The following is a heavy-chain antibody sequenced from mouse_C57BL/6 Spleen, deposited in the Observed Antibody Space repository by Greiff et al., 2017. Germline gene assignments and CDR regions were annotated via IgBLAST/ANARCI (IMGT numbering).Heavy chain of an antibody. J-gene: IGHJ1*03. Sequence: VQLQQSGPELVKPGASVKLSCKASGYTFTDYYMNWVKQSHGKSLEWIGDINPNNGGTSYKQKFKGKATLTVDKSSSTAYMELRSLTSEDSAVYYCARGNYYGSSYGYFDVWGTGTTVTVSS. CDR2: INPNNGGT. V-gene: IGHV1-26*01. D-gene: IGHD1-1*01. CDR3: ARGNYYGSSYGYFDV. CDR1: GYTFTDYY.